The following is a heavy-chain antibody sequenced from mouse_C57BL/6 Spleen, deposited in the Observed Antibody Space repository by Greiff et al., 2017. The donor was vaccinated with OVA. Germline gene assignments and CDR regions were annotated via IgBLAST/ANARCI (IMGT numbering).Heavy chain of an antibody. CDR1: GYTFTDYE. D-gene: IGHD2-4*01. J-gene: IGHJ4*01. CDR2: IDPETGGT. V-gene: IGHV1-15*01. Sequence: VQLVESGAELVRPGASVTLSCKASGYTFTDYEMHWVKQTPVHGLEWIGAIDPETGGTAYNQKFKGKAILTADKSSSTAYMELRSLTSEDSAVYYCTRSYDYDRDYAMDYWGQGTSVTVSS. CDR3: TRSYDYDRDYAMDY.